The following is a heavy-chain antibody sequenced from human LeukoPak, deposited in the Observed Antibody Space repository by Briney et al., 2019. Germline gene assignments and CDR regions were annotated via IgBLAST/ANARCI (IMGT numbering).Heavy chain of an antibody. CDR3: VRVTRSSYSYYGMDV. J-gene: IGHJ6*02. Sequence: GGSLRLSCAGPGFTLSTYTMSWVRQAPGKGLEWVSSISSHSDYIYYADSVKGRFTISRDNAKNSLFLQMNSLRAEDTAIYYCVRVTRSSYSYYGMDVWGQGTTVTVSS. V-gene: IGHV3-21*01. CDR2: ISSHSDYI. CDR1: GFTLSTYT. D-gene: IGHD3-10*01.